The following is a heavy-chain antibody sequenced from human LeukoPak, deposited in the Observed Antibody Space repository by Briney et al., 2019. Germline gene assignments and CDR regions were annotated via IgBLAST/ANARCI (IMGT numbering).Heavy chain of an antibody. CDR1: GFTFSSYG. CDR2: IRYDGSNK. CDR3: ARPGIAAAGTRVKYYFDY. D-gene: IGHD6-13*01. Sequence: GGSLRLSCAASGFTFSSYGMHWVRQAPGKGLEWVAFIRYDGSNKYYADSVKGRFTISRDNSKNTLYLQMNSLRAEDTAVYYCARPGIAAAGTRVKYYFDYWGQGTLVTVSS. V-gene: IGHV3-30*02. J-gene: IGHJ4*02.